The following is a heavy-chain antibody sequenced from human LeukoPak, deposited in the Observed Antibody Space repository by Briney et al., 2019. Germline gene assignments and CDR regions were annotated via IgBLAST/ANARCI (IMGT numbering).Heavy chain of an antibody. J-gene: IGHJ3*02. Sequence: SETLSLTCTVSGGSISSGSYYWSWIRQPAGKGLEWIGRIYTSGSTNYNPSLKSRVTISVDTSKNQFSLKLSSVTAADTAVCYCARDYNDAFDIWGQGTMVTVSS. CDR2: IYTSGST. V-gene: IGHV4-61*02. CDR3: ARDYNDAFDI. D-gene: IGHD1-1*01. CDR1: GGSISSGSYY.